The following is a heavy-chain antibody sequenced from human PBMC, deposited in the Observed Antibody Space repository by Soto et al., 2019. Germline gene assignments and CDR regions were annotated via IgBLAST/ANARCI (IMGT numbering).Heavy chain of an antibody. Sequence: GGSLRLSCAASGFTFRNYGMNWVRQAPGKGLEWVSVISFGGSTKYYADSVKGRFTISRDNAKNTLYLQMNSLRAEDTAVYYCAKADYELIPVTPFDYWGQGTLVTVSS. V-gene: IGHV3-30*18. CDR1: GFTFRNYG. D-gene: IGHD4-17*01. J-gene: IGHJ4*02. CDR3: AKADYELIPVTPFDY. CDR2: ISFGGSTK.